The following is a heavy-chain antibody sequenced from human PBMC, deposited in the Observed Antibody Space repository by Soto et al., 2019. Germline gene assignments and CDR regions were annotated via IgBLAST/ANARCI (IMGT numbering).Heavy chain of an antibody. CDR3: ARRYEXXXXGMDV. CDR1: GYTFTGYY. J-gene: IGHJ6*02. V-gene: IGHV1-2*02. D-gene: IGHD3-3*01. Sequence: RASVKVSCKASGYTFTGYYMPWVRQAPGQGLEWMGWINPNSGGTNXXQKFQGRVTMTRDTSISTAYMVLSRLRSDDTAXYXGARRYEXXXXGMDVGGQGTTVTVSS. CDR2: INPNSGGT.